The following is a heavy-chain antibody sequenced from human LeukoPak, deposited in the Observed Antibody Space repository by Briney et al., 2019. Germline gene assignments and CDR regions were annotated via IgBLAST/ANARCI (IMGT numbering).Heavy chain of an antibody. V-gene: IGHV3-48*04. CDR2: ISSSSGTI. Sequence: PGGSLRLSCAASGFTFSSFSMNWVRQAPGKGLEWVSYISSSSGTIYYADSVKGRFTISRDNAKNSLYLQMNSLRAEDTAVYYCARDSYGSGSYYRIDYWGQGTLVTVSS. CDR3: ARDSYGSGSYYRIDY. CDR1: GFTFSSFS. J-gene: IGHJ4*02. D-gene: IGHD3-10*01.